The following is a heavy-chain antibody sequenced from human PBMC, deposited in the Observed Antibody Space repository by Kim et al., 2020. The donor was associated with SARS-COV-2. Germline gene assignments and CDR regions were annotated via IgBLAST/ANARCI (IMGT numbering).Heavy chain of an antibody. CDR2: IYSSGST. J-gene: IGHJ4*02. V-gene: IGHV4-31*03. CDR1: GGSITSNTYC. CDR3: ASERRSGDYVRAGY. D-gene: IGHD4-17*01. Sequence: SETLSLTCTVSGGSITSNTYCWNWIRQHPGKGLEWIGYIYSSGSTYYNPSLKSRVSISLDTSHNQFSLKMTSVTAADTAVYYCASERRSGDYVRAGYWGQGTLVTVSS.